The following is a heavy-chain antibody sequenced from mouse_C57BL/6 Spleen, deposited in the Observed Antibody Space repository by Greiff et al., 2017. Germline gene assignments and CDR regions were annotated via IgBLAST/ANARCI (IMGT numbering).Heavy chain of an antibody. CDR3: ARDWSNYFDY. J-gene: IGHJ2*01. Sequence: EVNVVESGGGLVKPGGSLKLSCAASGFTFSSYAMSWVRQTPEKRLEWVATISDGGSYTYYPDNVKGRFTISRDNAKNNLYLQMSHLKSEDTAMYYCARDWSNYFDYWGQGTTLTVSS. CDR2: ISDGGSYT. D-gene: IGHD5-1*01. V-gene: IGHV5-4*01. CDR1: GFTFSSYA.